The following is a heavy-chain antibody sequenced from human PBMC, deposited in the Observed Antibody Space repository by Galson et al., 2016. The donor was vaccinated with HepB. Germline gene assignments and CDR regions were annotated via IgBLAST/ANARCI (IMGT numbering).Heavy chain of an antibody. J-gene: IGHJ6*03. CDR3: ARVEARFLEWLFDSFYYYMDV. V-gene: IGHV3-7*04. CDR1: GFTFSRYW. D-gene: IGHD3-3*01. CDR2: VNQDGRKK. Sequence: SLRLSCAASGFTFSRYWMSWVRQTPGKGLECVANVNQDGRKKNYVDSVKGRFTISRDNARNSLDLQMNNLRVDDTAVYYCARVEARFLEWLFDSFYYYMDVWGKGTTVTVSS.